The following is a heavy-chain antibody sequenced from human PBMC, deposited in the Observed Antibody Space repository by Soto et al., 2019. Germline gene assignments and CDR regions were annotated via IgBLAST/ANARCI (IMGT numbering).Heavy chain of an antibody. CDR1: GGTFSSCA. CDR3: ARARRGYSSGNWFDP. CDR2: IIPIFGTA. D-gene: IGHD5-18*01. Sequence: ASVKVSCKASGGTFSSCAISCVRQAPGQGLEWMGGIIPIFGTANYAQKFQGRVTITADESTSTAYMELSSLRSEDTAVYYCARARRGYSSGNWFDPWGQGTLVTVSS. V-gene: IGHV1-69*13. J-gene: IGHJ5*02.